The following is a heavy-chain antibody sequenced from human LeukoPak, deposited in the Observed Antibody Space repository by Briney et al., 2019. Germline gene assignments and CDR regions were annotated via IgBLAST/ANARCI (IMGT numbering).Heavy chain of an antibody. V-gene: IGHV1-2*02. D-gene: IGHD4-17*01. J-gene: IGHJ4*02. CDR3: ARGPPDYGDYGPVDY. CDR2: INPNSGGT. Sequence: ASVKVSCKASGYTFTTYAMNWVRQAPGQGLEWMGWINPNSGGTNYAQKFQGRVTMTRDTSISTAYMELSRLRSDDTAVYYCARGPPDYGDYGPVDYWGQGTLVTVSS. CDR1: GYTFTTYA.